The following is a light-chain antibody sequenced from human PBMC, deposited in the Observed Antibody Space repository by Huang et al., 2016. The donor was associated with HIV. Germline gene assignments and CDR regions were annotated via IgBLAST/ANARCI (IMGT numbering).Light chain of an antibody. CDR1: QGIRNS. J-gene: IGKJ1*01. CDR3: QQYYTIRA. CDR2: DAS. Sequence: DIQMTQSPSSLSASVGERVTITCRVSQGIRNSLAWYQQKPGKAPKLLLYDASRLESEVPFRFRGSGSGTNYTLTISSLQPEDSATYYCQQYYTIRAFGQGTRVEVK. V-gene: IGKV1-NL1*01.